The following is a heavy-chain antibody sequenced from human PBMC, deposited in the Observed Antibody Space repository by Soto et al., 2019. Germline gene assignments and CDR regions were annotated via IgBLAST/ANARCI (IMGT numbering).Heavy chain of an antibody. Sequence: GASVKVSCKPSGYTFPGYYLHWVRQAPGQGLEWMGWISPDTGGTKYAQKFQGRVSMTRDTSIGTAYMELSGLTSDETAVYYCAREATRMTFTCDYWGPGTRVTVPS. D-gene: IGHD1-26*01. CDR2: ISPDTGGT. V-gene: IGHV1-2*02. CDR1: GYTFPGYY. J-gene: IGHJ4*02. CDR3: AREATRMTFTCDY.